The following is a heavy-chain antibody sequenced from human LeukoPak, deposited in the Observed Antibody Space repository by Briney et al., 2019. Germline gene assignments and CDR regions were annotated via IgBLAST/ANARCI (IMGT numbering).Heavy chain of an antibody. Sequence: ASLKASSKPSRYTFSSDNMRCGRQTPRERLEWMGIINPSGGSTSYAQKFQGIVTMIGATSTRSVYMEMSSLSSEDAAEYCCARGVSYFGYWGQGTLVTVSS. CDR3: ARGVSYFGY. V-gene: IGHV1-46*01. CDR1: RYTFSSDN. J-gene: IGHJ4*02. CDR2: INPSGGST.